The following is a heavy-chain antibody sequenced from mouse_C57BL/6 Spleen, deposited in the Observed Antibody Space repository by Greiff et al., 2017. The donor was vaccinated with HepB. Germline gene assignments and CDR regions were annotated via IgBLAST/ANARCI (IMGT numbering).Heavy chain of an antibody. J-gene: IGHJ2*01. V-gene: IGHV7-3*01. Sequence: DVHLVESGGGLVQPGGSLSLSCAASGFTFTDYYMSWVRQPPGKALEWLGFIRNKANGYTTEYSASVKGRFTISRDNSQSILYLQMHALSAEDSATYYCARSLYDYDGLDYWGQGTTLTVSS. D-gene: IGHD2-4*01. CDR3: ARSLYDYDGLDY. CDR1: GFTFTDYY. CDR2: IRNKANGYTT.